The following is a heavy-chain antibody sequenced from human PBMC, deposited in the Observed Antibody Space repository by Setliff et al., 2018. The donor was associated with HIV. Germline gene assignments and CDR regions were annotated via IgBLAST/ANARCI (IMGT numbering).Heavy chain of an antibody. J-gene: IGHJ2*01. CDR3: ARGLNQGMSLLRGVLVQGADWYFDV. V-gene: IGHV1-69*05. CDR2: IIPIVGTA. D-gene: IGHD3-10*01. Sequence: ASVKVSCKASGESFSNKAIGWVRQAPGQGLEWMGGIIPIVGTADYAQKFQGRVTMTRDTSISTAYMDLSNLRSDDTAVYYCARGLNQGMSLLRGVLVQGADWYFDVWGRGTLVTVSS. CDR1: GESFSNKA.